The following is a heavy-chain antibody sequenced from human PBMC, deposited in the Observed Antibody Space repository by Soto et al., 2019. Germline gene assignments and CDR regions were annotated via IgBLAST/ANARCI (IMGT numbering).Heavy chain of an antibody. J-gene: IGHJ6*02. D-gene: IGHD3-9*01. Sequence: SETLSLTCTVSGGSISSYYWSWIRQPPGKGLEWIGYIYYSGSTNYNPSLKSRVTISVDTSKNQFSLKLSSMTAADTAVYYCARHGYYDILTGYYYYYGMDVWGQGTTVTVSS. V-gene: IGHV4-59*08. CDR1: GGSISSYY. CDR3: ARHGYYDILTGYYYYYGMDV. CDR2: IYYSGST.